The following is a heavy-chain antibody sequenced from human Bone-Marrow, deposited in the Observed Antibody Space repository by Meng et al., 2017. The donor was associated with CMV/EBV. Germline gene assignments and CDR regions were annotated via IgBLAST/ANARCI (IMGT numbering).Heavy chain of an antibody. V-gene: IGHV1-46*01. J-gene: IGHJ6*02. CDR2: INPSGGST. CDR1: GYTFISYY. Sequence: ASVKVSCKASGYTFISYYMHWVRQAPGQGLEWMGIINPSGGSTNYAQKFQGRVTMTTDTSTSTAYMELRSLRSDDTAVYYCARWDIVVVPAAPAGMDVWGQGTTVTVSS. CDR3: ARWDIVVVPAAPAGMDV. D-gene: IGHD2-2*01.